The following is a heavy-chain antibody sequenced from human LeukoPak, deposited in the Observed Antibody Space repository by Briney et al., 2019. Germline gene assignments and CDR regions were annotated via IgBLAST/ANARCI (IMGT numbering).Heavy chain of an antibody. CDR1: GGAFSSYA. V-gene: IGHV1-69*05. D-gene: IGHD3-22*01. CDR2: LIPIFGTA. Sequence: SVKVSCKASGGAFSSYAISWVRQAPGQGLEWMGRLIPIFGTANYAQKFQGRVTITTDGSTSTAYMELSSLRSEDTAVYYCATPGLYYYDSSGRYAFDIWGQGTMVTVSS. CDR3: ATPGLYYYDSSGRYAFDI. J-gene: IGHJ3*02.